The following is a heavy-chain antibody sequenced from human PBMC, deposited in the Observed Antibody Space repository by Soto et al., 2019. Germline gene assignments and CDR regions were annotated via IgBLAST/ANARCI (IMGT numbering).Heavy chain of an antibody. CDR2: ISGSGGST. D-gene: IGHD3-16*01. Sequence: GGSLRLSCAASGFTFSSYAMSWVRQAPGKGLEWVSAISGSGGSTYYADSVKGRFTISRDNSKNTPYLQMNSLRAEDTAVYYCARPLGEFGFGADYWGQGTLVTVSS. V-gene: IGHV3-23*01. CDR3: ARPLGEFGFGADY. J-gene: IGHJ4*02. CDR1: GFTFSSYA.